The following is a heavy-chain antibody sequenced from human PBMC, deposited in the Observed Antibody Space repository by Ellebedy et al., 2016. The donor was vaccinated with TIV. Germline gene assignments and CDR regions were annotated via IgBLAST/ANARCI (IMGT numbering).Heavy chain of an antibody. V-gene: IGHV1-18*01. CDR3: ARLPCGSTSCGGEAFDF. D-gene: IGHD2-2*01. J-gene: IGHJ3*01. Sequence: ASVKVSCXASGYTFSDYGVTWVRQAPGQGLEWMGWISAYNYNTNYAQKLQGRVTMTTDTSTTTAYMELRSLRSDDTVVYYCARLPCGSTSCGGEAFDFWGQGTMVTVSS. CDR1: GYTFSDYG. CDR2: ISAYNYNT.